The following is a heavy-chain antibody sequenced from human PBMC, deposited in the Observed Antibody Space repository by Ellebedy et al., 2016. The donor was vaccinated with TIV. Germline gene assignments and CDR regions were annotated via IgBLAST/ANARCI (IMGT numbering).Heavy chain of an antibody. CDR3: ARYEGIAGGIDY. J-gene: IGHJ4*02. D-gene: IGHD6-13*01. CDR2: IYPGDSDT. V-gene: IGHV5-51*01. Sequence: ASVKVSCKGSGYSFTTYWIGWVRQMPGKGLEWMGIIYPGDSDTRYSPSFQGQVTISADKSISTAYLQWSSLKASDTAMYYCARYEGIAGGIDYWGQGTLVTVSS. CDR1: GYSFTTYW.